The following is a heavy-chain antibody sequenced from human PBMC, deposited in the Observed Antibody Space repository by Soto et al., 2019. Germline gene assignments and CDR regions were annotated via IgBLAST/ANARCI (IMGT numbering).Heavy chain of an antibody. CDR1: GGSISSGGYY. Sequence: QVQLQESGPGLVKPSQTLCLTCTVSGGSISSGGYYWSWIRQHPGKGLEWIGYIYYSGSTYYNPSLKSRVTISVDTSKNQFSLKLSSVTAADTAVYYCARDGGYSGYDLYNWFDPWGQGTLVTVSS. CDR2: IYYSGST. CDR3: ARDGGYSGYDLYNWFDP. J-gene: IGHJ5*02. D-gene: IGHD5-12*01. V-gene: IGHV4-31*03.